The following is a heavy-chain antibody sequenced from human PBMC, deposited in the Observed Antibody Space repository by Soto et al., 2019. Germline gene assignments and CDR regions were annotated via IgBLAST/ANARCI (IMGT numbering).Heavy chain of an antibody. Sequence: QVQLQESGPGLVKPSQTLSLTCTVSGGSPSSGAYYWSWGRQHPGKGLEGIGYIYYSGSTYYNPSLESRVTLSVDTSRKQFSLKVSSVTAADTAMYYCARANYFESSGPFDYWGPGTLVTVSS. CDR1: GGSPSSGAYY. V-gene: IGHV4-31*03. J-gene: IGHJ4*02. CDR2: IYYSGST. D-gene: IGHD3-22*01. CDR3: ARANYFESSGPFDY.